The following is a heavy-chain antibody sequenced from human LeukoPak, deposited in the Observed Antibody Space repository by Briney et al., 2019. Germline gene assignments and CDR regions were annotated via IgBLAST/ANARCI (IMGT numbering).Heavy chain of an antibody. J-gene: IGHJ4*02. CDR2: IYYSGST. D-gene: IGHD3-10*01. CDR3: ARTYGSGSYDDY. V-gene: IGHV4-59*01. Sequence: PSETPSLTCTVSGGSISSYYWSWIRQPPGKGLEWIGYIYYSGSTNYNPSLKSRVTISVDTSKNQFSLKLSSVTAADTAVYYCARTYGSGSYDDYWGQGTLVTVSS. CDR1: GGSISSYY.